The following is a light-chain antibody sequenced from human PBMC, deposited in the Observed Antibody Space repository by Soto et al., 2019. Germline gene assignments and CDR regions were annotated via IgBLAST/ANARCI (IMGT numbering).Light chain of an antibody. Sequence: QSVLTQPPSVSAAPGQKVTISFSGSSSNIGGNYVSWYRVVPRTAPKLLIYDNHKRHSGIPDRFSGSKSGTSATLGITELQTGDEADYYCGTWHSSLQTVVFGGGTKVTVL. V-gene: IGLV1-51*01. J-gene: IGLJ2*01. CDR3: GTWHSSLQTVV. CDR2: DNH. CDR1: SSNIGGNY.